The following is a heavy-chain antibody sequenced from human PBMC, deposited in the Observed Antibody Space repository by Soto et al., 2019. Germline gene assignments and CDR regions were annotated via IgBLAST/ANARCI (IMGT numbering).Heavy chain of an antibody. Sequence: QVQLVESGGGVVQPGRSLRLSCAASGFTFSSYAMHWVRQAPGKGLEWVAVISYDGSNKYYADSVKGRFTISRDNSKNPLYLQMNSLSAEDTAVYYCARELDYGGNSRDGYWGQGTLVTVSS. D-gene: IGHD4-17*01. CDR3: ARELDYGGNSRDGY. CDR1: GFTFSSYA. V-gene: IGHV3-30-3*01. CDR2: ISYDGSNK. J-gene: IGHJ4*02.